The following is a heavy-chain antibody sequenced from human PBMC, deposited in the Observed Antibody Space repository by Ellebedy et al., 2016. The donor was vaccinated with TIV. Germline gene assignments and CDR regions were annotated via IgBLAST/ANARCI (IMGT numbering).Heavy chain of an antibody. CDR2: IGWNSGDI. Sequence: GGSLRLSCTTSGFTFDDYAMHWVRQAPGKGLEWVSGIGWNSGDIDYAESVKGRFTISRDNAKNSLYLQMNTLKTEDTAFYYCAKDKGSDYDFWRGRFPQDYYCGMDVWGQGTTVTVSS. CDR1: GFTFDDYA. J-gene: IGHJ6*02. D-gene: IGHD3-3*01. CDR3: AKDKGSDYDFWRGRFPQDYYCGMDV. V-gene: IGHV3-9*01.